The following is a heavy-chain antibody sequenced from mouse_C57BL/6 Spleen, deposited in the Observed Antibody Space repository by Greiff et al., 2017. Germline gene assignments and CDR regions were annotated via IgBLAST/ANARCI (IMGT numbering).Heavy chain of an antibody. CDR1: GYTFTSYW. CDR3: AREGHYYGSSYPFAY. CDR2: IYPGSGST. V-gene: IGHV1-55*01. Sequence: QVQLKQPGAELVKPGASVKMSCKASGYTFTSYWITWVKQRPGQGLEWIGDIYPGSGSTNYNEKFKSKATLTVDTSSSTAYMQLSSLTSEDSAVYYCAREGHYYGSSYPFAYWGQGTLVTVSA. J-gene: IGHJ3*01. D-gene: IGHD1-1*01.